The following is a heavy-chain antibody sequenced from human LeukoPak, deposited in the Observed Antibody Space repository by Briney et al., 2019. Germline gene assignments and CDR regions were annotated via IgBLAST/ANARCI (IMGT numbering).Heavy chain of an antibody. CDR2: IYYSGST. Sequence: SETLSLTCTVSGGSISSSTYYWGWIRQPPGKGLEWIGSIYYSGSTYYNPSLKSRVTISVDTSKNQFSLKLSSVTAADTAVYYCARTGYLGIDYWGQGTLVTVSS. CDR1: GGSISSSTYY. CDR3: ARTGYLGIDY. V-gene: IGHV4-39*01. J-gene: IGHJ4*02. D-gene: IGHD1-26*01.